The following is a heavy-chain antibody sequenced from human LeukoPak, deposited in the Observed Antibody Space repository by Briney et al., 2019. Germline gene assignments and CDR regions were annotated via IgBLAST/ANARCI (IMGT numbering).Heavy chain of an antibody. CDR1: GGSFSGYY. CDR2: INHSGST. Sequence: SETLSLTCAVYGGSFSGYYWSWIRQPPGKGLEWIGEINHSGSTNYNPSLKSRVTISVDTSKNQFSLKLSSVTAADTAVYYCARGRTRSGYGYGKNYYYYYGMDVWGQGTTVTVSS. J-gene: IGHJ6*02. CDR3: ARGRTRSGYGYGKNYYYYYGMDV. V-gene: IGHV4-34*01. D-gene: IGHD5-18*01.